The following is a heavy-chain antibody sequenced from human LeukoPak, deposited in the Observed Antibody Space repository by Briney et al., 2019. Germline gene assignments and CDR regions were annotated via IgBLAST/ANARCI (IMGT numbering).Heavy chain of an antibody. CDR1: DGSINTYY. Sequence: SETLSLTCTVSDGSINTYYWSWIRQPAGKGLEWIGHIYTGGSTNYNPSLKSRVTMSLDTSKNQFSLKLSSVTAADTAVYYCARDKYYGSGNYGKYNWFDPWGQGALVTVSS. D-gene: IGHD3-10*01. CDR2: IYTGGST. CDR3: ARDKYYGSGNYGKYNWFDP. V-gene: IGHV4-4*07. J-gene: IGHJ5*02.